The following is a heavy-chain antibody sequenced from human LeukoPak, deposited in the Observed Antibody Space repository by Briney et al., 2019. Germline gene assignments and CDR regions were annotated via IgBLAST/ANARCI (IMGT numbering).Heavy chain of an antibody. CDR3: ARDPWGSSSF. CDR1: GFTFSTYN. J-gene: IGHJ4*02. V-gene: IGHV3-21*06. D-gene: IGHD6-6*01. CDR2: ISSSSDYI. Sequence: PGGSLRLSFAASGFTFSTYNIKCVRPAPRKGPEWVSSISSSSDYIHYADSLKGRFTISRDNAKNSLYLQMNSLRAEDTAVYYCARDPWGSSSFWGQGTLVTVSS.